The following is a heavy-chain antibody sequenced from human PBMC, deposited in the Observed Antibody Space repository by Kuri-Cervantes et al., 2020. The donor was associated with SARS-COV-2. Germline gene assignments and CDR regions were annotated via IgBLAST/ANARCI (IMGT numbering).Heavy chain of an antibody. J-gene: IGHJ4*02. CDR1: GFTFSRYA. V-gene: IGHV3-7*04. Sequence: GGSLRLSCAPSGFTFSRYAMIWVRQAPGKGLEWVANIKQDGSEKYYVDSVKGRFTISRDNAKDSLYLQMNSLRAEDTAVYYCARAVLGVVAYFDCWGQGTLVTVSS. D-gene: IGHD3-3*01. CDR3: ARAVLGVVAYFDC. CDR2: IKQDGSEK.